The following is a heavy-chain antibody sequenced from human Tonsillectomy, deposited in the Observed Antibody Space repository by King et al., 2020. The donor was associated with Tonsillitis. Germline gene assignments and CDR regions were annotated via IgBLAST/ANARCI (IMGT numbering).Heavy chain of an antibody. J-gene: IGHJ4*02. CDR1: GFTFRSYW. CDR2: INSNGTST. CDR3: ARDSSACY. D-gene: IGHD3-22*01. Sequence: EVQLVESGGGLVQPGGSLRLSCAASGFTFRSYWMYWVRQAPETELVGVSHINSNGTSTTYADSVKGRFTISRDNAKNKLYLQMNSLRDEDTAVYYCARDSSACYWGQGTLVTVSS. V-gene: IGHV3-74*01.